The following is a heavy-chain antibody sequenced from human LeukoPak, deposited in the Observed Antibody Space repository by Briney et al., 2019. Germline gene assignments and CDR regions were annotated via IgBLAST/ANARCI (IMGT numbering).Heavy chain of an antibody. CDR1: GGSISSGDYY. J-gene: IGHJ4*02. Sequence: TLSLTCTVSGGSISSGDYYWSWIRQPPGKGLEWIGYIYYSGSTYYNPSLKSRVTISVDTSKNQFSLKLSSVTAGDTAVYYCAREKLVGPFDYWGQGTLVTVSS. D-gene: IGHD6-6*01. V-gene: IGHV4-30-4*08. CDR2: IYYSGST. CDR3: AREKLVGPFDY.